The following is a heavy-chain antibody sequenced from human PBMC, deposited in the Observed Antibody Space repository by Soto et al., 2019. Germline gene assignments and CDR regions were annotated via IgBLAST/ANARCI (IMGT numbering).Heavy chain of an antibody. V-gene: IGHV1-69*06. CDR3: AKTQFNIRRQKNYFYSLDV. J-gene: IGHJ6*02. D-gene: IGHD2-21*02. CDR2: IVPIFDTA. Sequence: QVQLVQSGAEVKKPGASVRVSCTAAGGTFSSTHAINWVRQAPGQGLEWMGGIVPIFDTADYAQRFQDRITLTADKSTSSVYMELSSLRSEDTAVYFCAKTQFNIRRQKNYFYSLDVWGQGTTVTVSS. CDR1: GGTFSSTHA.